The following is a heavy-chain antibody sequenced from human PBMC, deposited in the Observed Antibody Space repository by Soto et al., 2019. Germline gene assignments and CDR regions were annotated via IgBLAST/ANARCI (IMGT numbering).Heavy chain of an antibody. CDR3: ARQRTTVVTQAYFDH. CDR2: IYYRGRT. D-gene: IGHD2-21*02. CDR1: GESISSRSYY. J-gene: IGHJ4*02. V-gene: IGHV4-39*01. Sequence: PETLSLTCIVSGESISSRSYYWGWLRQPPGRGLEWIGRIYYRGRTYYNPSFKSRVTISIDTSKNQFSLKLSSVTAADTAVYYCARQRTTVVTQAYFDHWGQGALVTVSS.